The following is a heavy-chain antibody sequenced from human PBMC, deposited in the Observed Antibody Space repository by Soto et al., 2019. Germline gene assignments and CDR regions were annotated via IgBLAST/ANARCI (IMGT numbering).Heavy chain of an antibody. J-gene: IGHJ4*02. V-gene: IGHV4-30-4*01. CDR3: ARRWELPNYFDY. D-gene: IGHD1-26*01. Sequence: SENLSLTCTVSGGSISSGDYYWSWIRQPPGKGLEWIGHIYYSGSTYYNPSLKSRVTISVDTSKNQFSLKLSSVTAADTAVYYCARRWELPNYFDYWGQGTLVTVSS. CDR1: GGSISSGDYY. CDR2: IYYSGST.